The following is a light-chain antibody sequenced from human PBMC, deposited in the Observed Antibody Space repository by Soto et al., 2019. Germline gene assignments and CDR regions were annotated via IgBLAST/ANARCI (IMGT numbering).Light chain of an antibody. CDR2: GAS. J-gene: IGKJ4*01. Sequence: EIVLTQSPGTLSLSPGERVTLSCRASQSFSSSYLAWYQQKPGQAPRLLIFGASSRATGIPDRFSGSGSGTYFTLTISGLEPEYFAVYYCQQYGSSPLTFGGGTKVEIK. CDR3: QQYGSSPLT. V-gene: IGKV3-20*01. CDR1: QSFSSSY.